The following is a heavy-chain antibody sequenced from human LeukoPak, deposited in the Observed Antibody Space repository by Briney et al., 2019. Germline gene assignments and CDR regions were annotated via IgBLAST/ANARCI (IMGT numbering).Heavy chain of an antibody. CDR3: ARDLSIAATGNYYYYMDV. V-gene: IGHV1-2*02. CDR2: INPNSGGT. Sequence: ASVKVSCKASGYTFTGYYMHWVRQAPGQGLEWMGWINPNSGGTNFAQKFQGRVTMTRDTSISTAYMELSRLRSDDTAVYYCARDLSIAATGNYYYYMDVWGKGTTVTVSS. CDR1: GYTFTGYY. D-gene: IGHD6-13*01. J-gene: IGHJ6*03.